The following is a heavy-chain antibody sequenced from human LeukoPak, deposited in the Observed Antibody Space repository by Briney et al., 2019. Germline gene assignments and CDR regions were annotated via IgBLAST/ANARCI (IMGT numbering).Heavy chain of an antibody. CDR3: ARDDCSGESCYRSWFDP. Sequence: SVKVSCKASGGTFSSYAISWVRQAPGQGLEWMGGIIPIFGTANYAQKFQGRVTITADESTSTAYMELSSLRSEDTAVYYCARDDCSGESCYRSWFDPWGQGTLVTVSS. V-gene: IGHV1-69*13. D-gene: IGHD2-15*01. CDR2: IIPIFGTA. CDR1: GGTFSSYA. J-gene: IGHJ5*02.